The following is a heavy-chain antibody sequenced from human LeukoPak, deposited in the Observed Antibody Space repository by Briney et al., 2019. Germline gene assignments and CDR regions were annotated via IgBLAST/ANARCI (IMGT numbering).Heavy chain of an antibody. CDR3: ARHQKPTEVLRYFDWLSPFDY. J-gene: IGHJ4*02. V-gene: IGHV1-69*06. Sequence: SVKVSCKASGGTFSSYAISWVRQAPGQGLEWMGRIIPIFGTANYAQKFQGRVTITADKSTSTAYMELSSLRSEDTAVYYCARHQKPTEVLRYFDWLSPFDYWGQGTLVTVSS. D-gene: IGHD3-9*01. CDR1: GGTFSSYA. CDR2: IIPIFGTA.